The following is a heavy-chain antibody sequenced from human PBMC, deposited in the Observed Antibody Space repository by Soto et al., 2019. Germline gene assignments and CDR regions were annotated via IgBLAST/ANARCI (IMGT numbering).Heavy chain of an antibody. CDR3: ARDDHIVVVPTSLGAMDV. Sequence: PSETLSLTCAVYGGSISSNKRWSWFREPPGKGLEWIGEIYHSGSTNYNPSLKSRVTISLDKSKNQFSLKLTSVTAADSAVYYCARDDHIVVVPTSLGAMDVWGQGTTVTVSS. J-gene: IGHJ6*02. D-gene: IGHD2-2*01. CDR2: IYHSGST. CDR1: GGSISSNKR. V-gene: IGHV4-4*02.